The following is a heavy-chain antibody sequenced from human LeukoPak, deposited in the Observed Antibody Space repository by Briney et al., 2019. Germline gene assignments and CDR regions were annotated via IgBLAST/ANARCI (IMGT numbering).Heavy chain of an antibody. J-gene: IGHJ4*02. Sequence: GGSLRLSCTASGLSFSGHWMHWARQLPGKGLVWVSRISPTGSTTSYADSVKGRFTVSRDNAKNTLYLQVNNLRAEDTAVYYCARGPNSNWSGLDFWGQGTLLTVSS. CDR2: ISPTGSTT. D-gene: IGHD6-6*01. CDR1: GLSFSGHW. CDR3: ARGPNSNWSGLDF. V-gene: IGHV3-74*01.